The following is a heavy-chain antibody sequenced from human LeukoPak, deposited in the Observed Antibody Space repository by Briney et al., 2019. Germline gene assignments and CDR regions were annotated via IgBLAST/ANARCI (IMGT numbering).Heavy chain of an antibody. V-gene: IGHV3-23*01. J-gene: IGHJ6*03. CDR1: GFTFSSYA. D-gene: IGHD2-21*01. CDR3: ARVAYETHFYYYYMDV. Sequence: PGGSLRLSCAASGFTFSSYAMSWVRQAPGKGLEWVSAISGSGGSTYYADSVKGRFTISRDNSKNTLYLQMNSLRAEDTAVYYCARVAYETHFYYYYMDVWGKGTMVTVSS. CDR2: ISGSGGST.